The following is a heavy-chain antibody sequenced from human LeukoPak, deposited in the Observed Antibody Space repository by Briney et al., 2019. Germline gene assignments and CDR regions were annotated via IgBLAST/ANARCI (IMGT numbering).Heavy chain of an antibody. V-gene: IGHV3-74*01. D-gene: IGHD5-18*01. CDR2: INSDGSST. Sequence: GGSLRLSCAASGFTFSSYWMHWVRQAPGKGLVWVSRINSDGSSTSYADSVKGRFTISRENAKNSLYLQMNSLRAEDTAVYYCARDRIQLWSHDYWGQGTLVTVSS. CDR3: ARDRIQLWSHDY. J-gene: IGHJ4*02. CDR1: GFTFSSYW.